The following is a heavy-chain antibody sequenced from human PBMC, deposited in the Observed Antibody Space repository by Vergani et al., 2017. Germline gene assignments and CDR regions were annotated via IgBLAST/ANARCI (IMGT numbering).Heavy chain of an antibody. Sequence: EVQLVESGGGLVPPGRSLRLSCAASGFTFDDYAMHWVRQAPGKGLVWVSGISWNSGSIGYADSVKGRFTISRDNAKNSLYLQMNSLRAEDTALYYCAKDLRGKYQLLGFWEVYYYDGMDVWGQGTTVTVSS. CDR3: AKDLRGKYQLLGFWEVYYYDGMDV. V-gene: IGHV3-9*01. CDR2: ISWNSGSI. CDR1: GFTFDDYA. J-gene: IGHJ6*02. D-gene: IGHD2-2*01.